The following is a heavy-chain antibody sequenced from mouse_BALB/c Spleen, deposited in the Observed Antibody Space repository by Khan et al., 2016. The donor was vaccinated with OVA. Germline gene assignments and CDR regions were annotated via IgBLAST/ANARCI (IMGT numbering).Heavy chain of an antibody. J-gene: IGHJ2*01. V-gene: IGHV2-3*01. CDR3: AKLRVFYFDY. Sequence: VQGVESGPGLVAPSQSLSITCTVSGFSLTSNGVSWVRQPPGKGLEWLGVIWGDGSINYHSVLKSRLSISKDNSKSQVFLKLNSLQTADTATYCCAKLRVFYFDYWGQGTTLTVSS. CDR1: GFSLTSNG. CDR2: IWGDGSI.